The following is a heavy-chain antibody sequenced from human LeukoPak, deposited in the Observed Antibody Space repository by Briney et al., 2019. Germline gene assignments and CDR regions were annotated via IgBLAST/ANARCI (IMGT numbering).Heavy chain of an antibody. J-gene: IGHJ4*02. D-gene: IGHD5-12*01. Sequence: GGSLRLSCAASGFTFSSYAMHWVRQAPGKGREGGAVISYDGSNKYYADSVKGRFTISRDNSKNTLYLQMNSLRAEDTAVYYCARDIYSGYDLEGYYFDYWGQGTLVTVSS. CDR2: ISYDGSNK. V-gene: IGHV3-30-3*01. CDR1: GFTFSSYA. CDR3: ARDIYSGYDLEGYYFDY.